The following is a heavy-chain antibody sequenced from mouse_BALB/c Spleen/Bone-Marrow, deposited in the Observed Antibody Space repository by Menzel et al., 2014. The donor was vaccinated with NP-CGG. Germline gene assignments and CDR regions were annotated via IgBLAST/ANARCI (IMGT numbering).Heavy chain of an antibody. J-gene: IGHJ3*01. D-gene: IGHD4-1*01. CDR2: IDPENGNT. CDR3: ATLTGTFDY. Sequence: IGWIDPENGNTIYDPKFQGKATITADTPSNAAYLQLNSLTSEDTAVYYCATLTGTFDYWGQGTPVTVSA. V-gene: IGHV14-1*02.